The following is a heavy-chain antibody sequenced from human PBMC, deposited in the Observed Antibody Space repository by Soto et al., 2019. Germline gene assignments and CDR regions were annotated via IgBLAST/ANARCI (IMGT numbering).Heavy chain of an antibody. CDR3: VRPDSTGYYSH. Sequence: PGESLNISCKGSGYIFTNYWIGWVRRMPGKGLEWMGIINPADSDTRYSPCFQGQVTVSFDKSISTAYLQRGSLKASDTGMYYCVRPDSTGYYSHWGQGTPVTVSS. V-gene: IGHV5-51*01. J-gene: IGHJ4*02. CDR1: GYIFTNYW. D-gene: IGHD3-9*01. CDR2: INPADSDT.